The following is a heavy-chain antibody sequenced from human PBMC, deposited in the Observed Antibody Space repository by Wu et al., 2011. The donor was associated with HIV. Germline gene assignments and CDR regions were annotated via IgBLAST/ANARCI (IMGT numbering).Heavy chain of an antibody. CDR1: GGTFSSYA. J-gene: IGHJ6*03. CDR2: IIPIFGTT. Sequence: QVQLVQSGAEVKKPGSSVKVSCKASGGTFSSYAISWVRQAPGQGLEWMGGIIPIFGTTNYAQKFQGRVTITADKSTSTAFMELSSLRSDDTAVYYCARETNIVARRMDYFYYMDVWAKGPRSPSP. D-gene: IGHD6-6*01. V-gene: IGHV1-69*14. CDR3: ARETNIVARRMDYFYYMDV.